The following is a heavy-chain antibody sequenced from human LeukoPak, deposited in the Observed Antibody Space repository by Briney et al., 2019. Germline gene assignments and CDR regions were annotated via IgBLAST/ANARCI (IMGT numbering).Heavy chain of an antibody. V-gene: IGHV4-59*01. CDR3: ARDKKGTTCYDY. J-gene: IGHJ4*02. D-gene: IGHD2-2*01. CDR2: INYSGST. Sequence: PSETLSLTCTVSGGSISSCYWSWIRQSPGKGLEWIGFINYSGSTTYNPSVKSRVTISVDMSKNQFSLKLSSVTAADTAVYYCARDKKGTTCYDYWGQGTLVTVSS. CDR1: GGSISSCY.